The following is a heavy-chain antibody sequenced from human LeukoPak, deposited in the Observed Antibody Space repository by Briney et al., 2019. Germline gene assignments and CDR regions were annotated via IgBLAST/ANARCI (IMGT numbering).Heavy chain of an antibody. Sequence: GESLKISCKGSGYSFTTYWIAWVRQMPGKGQEWMGIIYPGDSDTRYSPSFQGQVTISADKSISTAYLQWSSLKASDTAMYYCARRGASGWYFFDYWGQGTLVTVSS. CDR2: IYPGDSDT. V-gene: IGHV5-51*01. J-gene: IGHJ4*02. D-gene: IGHD6-19*01. CDR3: ARRGASGWYFFDY. CDR1: GYSFTTYW.